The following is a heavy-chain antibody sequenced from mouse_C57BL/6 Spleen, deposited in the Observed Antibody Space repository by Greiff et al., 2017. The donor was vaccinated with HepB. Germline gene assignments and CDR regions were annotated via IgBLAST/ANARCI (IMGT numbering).Heavy chain of an antibody. J-gene: IGHJ4*01. CDR3: ARVRYDGSSYENYAMDY. V-gene: IGHV1-80*01. Sequence: QVQLQQSGAELVKPGASVKISCKASGYAFSSYWMNWVKQRPGKGLEWIGQIYPGDGDPNYNGKFKGKATLTADKSSSTAYMQLSSLTSEDSAVYFCARVRYDGSSYENYAMDYWGQGTSVTVSS. CDR1: GYAFSSYW. CDR2: IYPGDGDP. D-gene: IGHD1-1*01.